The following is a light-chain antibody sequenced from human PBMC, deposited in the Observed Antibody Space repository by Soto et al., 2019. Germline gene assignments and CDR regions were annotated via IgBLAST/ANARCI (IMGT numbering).Light chain of an antibody. Sequence: DIQMTQSPSSVSASVGDRVTITCRASQGVSRYLAWYQEHPGRAPKLLIYGISNLYHGVPSRFSGSGSATDFTLTISSLQPEDFATYYCQQALSFPLTFGGGTKVEIK. CDR1: QGVSRY. CDR2: GIS. CDR3: QQALSFPLT. V-gene: IGKV1-12*01. J-gene: IGKJ4*01.